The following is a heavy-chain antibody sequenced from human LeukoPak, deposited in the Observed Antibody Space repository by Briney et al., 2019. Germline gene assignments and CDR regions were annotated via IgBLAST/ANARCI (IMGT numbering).Heavy chain of an antibody. CDR2: IRYDGSNK. Sequence: GGSLRLSCAASGFTFSSYGMHWVRQAPGKGLEWVAFIRYDGSNKYYADSVKGRFTISRDNSKNTLYLQMNSLRAEDTAVYYCAKEPSGYCSSTSCAPSGYYYYMDVWGKGTTVTVSS. V-gene: IGHV3-30*02. CDR1: GFTFSSYG. J-gene: IGHJ6*03. D-gene: IGHD2-2*01. CDR3: AKEPSGYCSSTSCAPSGYYYYMDV.